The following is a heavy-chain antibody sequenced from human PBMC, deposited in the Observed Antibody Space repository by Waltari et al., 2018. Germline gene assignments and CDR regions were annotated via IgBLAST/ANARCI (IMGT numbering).Heavy chain of an antibody. CDR1: GYSISSGYY. CDR3: ARRDYYGSGSYPPYFDY. J-gene: IGHJ4*02. V-gene: IGHV4-38-2*01. CDR2: IYHRGST. Sequence: QVQLQESGPGLVKPSETLSLTCAVSGYSISSGYYWGWIRQPPGKGLEWIGSIYHRGSTYYNPPLKSRVTISVDTSKTQFSLKLSSVTAADTAVYYCARRDYYGSGSYPPYFDYWGQGTLVTVSS. D-gene: IGHD3-10*01.